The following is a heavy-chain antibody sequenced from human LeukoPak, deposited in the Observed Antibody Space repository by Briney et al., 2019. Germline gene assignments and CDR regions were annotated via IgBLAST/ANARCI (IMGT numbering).Heavy chain of an antibody. CDR3: ARDSGGIVVVPAAIGSYYYGMDV. Sequence: ASVKVSCKASGYTVTSYGISWVRQAPGQGLEWMGWISAYNGNTNYAQKLQGRVTMTTDTSTSTAYMELRSLRSDDTAVYYCARDSGGIVVVPAAIGSYYYGMDVWGQGTTVTVSS. D-gene: IGHD2-2*01. CDR2: ISAYNGNT. CDR1: GYTVTSYG. J-gene: IGHJ6*02. V-gene: IGHV1-18*01.